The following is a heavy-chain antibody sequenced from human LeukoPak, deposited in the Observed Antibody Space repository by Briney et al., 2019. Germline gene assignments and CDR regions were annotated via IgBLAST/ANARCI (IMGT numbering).Heavy chain of an antibody. Sequence: PSETLSLSCAVHGGSFSGFCWTWMRQPPGKGPEWIGEVNHSRGTNYNPSLKSPVTTSEDTSKNQFSLNLTSVTAADTAVYYCARGLGEGYPDSWGQGTLVTVSS. D-gene: IGHD5-24*01. CDR3: ARGLGEGYPDS. CDR2: VNHSRGT. V-gene: IGHV4-34*01. CDR1: GGSFSGFC. J-gene: IGHJ4*02.